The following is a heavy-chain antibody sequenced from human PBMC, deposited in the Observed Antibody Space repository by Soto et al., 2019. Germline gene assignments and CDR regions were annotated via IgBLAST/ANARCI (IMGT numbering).Heavy chain of an antibody. V-gene: IGHV4-39*01. J-gene: IGHJ5*02. CDR2: IYYSGST. Sequence: SETLSLTCTVSGGSISSSSYYWGWIRQPPGKGLEWIGSIYYSGSTYYNPSLKSRVTISVDTSKNQFSLKLSSVTAADTAVYYCARQGHIVVVPAATPWFDPWGQGTLVTVSS. CDR1: GGSISSSSYY. CDR3: ARQGHIVVVPAATPWFDP. D-gene: IGHD2-2*01.